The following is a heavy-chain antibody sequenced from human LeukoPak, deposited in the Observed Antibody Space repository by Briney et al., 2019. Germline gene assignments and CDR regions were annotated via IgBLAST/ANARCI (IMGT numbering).Heavy chain of an antibody. CDR1: GYTYTGYD. CDR3: ARGHSSSWISYWYFDL. Sequence: GASVKVSCKASGYTYTGYDMHWVREAPGQGLEWMGWMNPNSRGTNYAQKFQGRVTMTSDMSISTAYMELSRLTANDAAVYYRARGHSSSWISYWYFDLWGRGTLVTVSS. CDR2: MNPNSRGT. V-gene: IGHV1-2*02. J-gene: IGHJ2*01. D-gene: IGHD6-13*01.